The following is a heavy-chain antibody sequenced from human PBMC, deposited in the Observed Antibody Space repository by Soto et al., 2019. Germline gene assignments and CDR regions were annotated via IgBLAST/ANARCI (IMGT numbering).Heavy chain of an antibody. CDR3: ARELILGSLSVYYYHGMDV. CDR1: GFSFRSYA. J-gene: IGHJ6*02. CDR2: ILYDGSNK. V-gene: IGHV3-33*01. Sequence: GGSLRLSCTASGFSFRSYAMHWVRQAPGKGLEWVAVILYDGSNKHFADSVKGRFTVSRDNSNDTFYLQMDSLRAEDTAVYYCARELILGSLSVYYYHGMDVWGQGTTVTVSS. D-gene: IGHD3-9*01.